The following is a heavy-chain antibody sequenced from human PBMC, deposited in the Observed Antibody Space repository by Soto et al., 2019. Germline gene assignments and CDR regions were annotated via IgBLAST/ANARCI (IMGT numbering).Heavy chain of an antibody. CDR1: GFTFSDYY. D-gene: IGHD1-7*01. V-gene: IGHV3-11*01. Sequence: GGSLRLSCAASGFTFSDYYMSWIRQAPGKGLEWVSYISSSGSTIYYADSVKGRFTISRDNAKNSLYLQMNSLRAEDTAVYYCARQSSWELELRSPYYYYYMDVWGKGTTVTVSS. CDR2: ISSSGSTI. CDR3: ARQSSWELELRSPYYYYYMDV. J-gene: IGHJ6*03.